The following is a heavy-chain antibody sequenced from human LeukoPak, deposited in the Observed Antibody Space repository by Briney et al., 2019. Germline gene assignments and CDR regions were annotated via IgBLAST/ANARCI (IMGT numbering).Heavy chain of an antibody. D-gene: IGHD3-16*01. CDR3: ARASFWESPINWFAP. Sequence: GASVKVSCKASGYTFTGYYMHWVRQAPGQGLEGVGWINPKNGGSNYAQKFQGRVTMTRDRSISTAYMELSRLTSDDTAVYYCARASFWESPINWFAPWGQGTLVTVSS. CDR1: GYTFTGYY. J-gene: IGHJ5*02. CDR2: INPKNGGS. V-gene: IGHV1-2*02.